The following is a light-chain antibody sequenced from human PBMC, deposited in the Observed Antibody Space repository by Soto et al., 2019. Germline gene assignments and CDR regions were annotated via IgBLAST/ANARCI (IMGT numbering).Light chain of an antibody. J-gene: IGLJ1*01. CDR2: EVS. CDR1: SSDVGAYNY. V-gene: IGLV2-14*01. CDR3: CSFTSITTYV. Sequence: QSVLAQPASVSGPLGQSITISCTGTSSDVGAYNYVSWYQQQPGKAPKLMISEVSNRPSGVSNRFSGSKSGNTASLIISGLQAEDEADYYCCSFTSITTYVFGTGTKVTAL.